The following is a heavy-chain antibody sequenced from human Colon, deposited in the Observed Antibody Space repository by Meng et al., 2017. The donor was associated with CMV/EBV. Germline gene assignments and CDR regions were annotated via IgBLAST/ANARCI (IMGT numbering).Heavy chain of an antibody. J-gene: IGHJ6*02. CDR1: GGTFSSYN. V-gene: IGHV1-69*04. CDR2: IIPILGIA. CDR3: ARDPLLVVVPAAIRYYYGMDV. D-gene: IGHD2-2*01. Sequence: SVKVSCKASGGTFSSYNISWVRQAPGQGLEWMGRIIPILGIANYAQKFQGRVTITADKSTSTAYMELSSLRSEDTAVYYCARDPLLVVVPAAIRYYYGMDVWGQGTTVTVSS.